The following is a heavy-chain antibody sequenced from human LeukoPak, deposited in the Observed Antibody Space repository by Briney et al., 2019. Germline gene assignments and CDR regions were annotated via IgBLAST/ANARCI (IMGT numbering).Heavy chain of an antibody. J-gene: IGHJ4*02. V-gene: IGHV4-59*01. CDR3: ARQDGRRRYFDY. D-gene: IGHD5-24*01. CDR2: IYYSGST. CDR1: GGSNSSYY. Sequence: SETLSLTCTVSGGSNSSYYWSWIRQPPGKGLEWIGYIYYSGSTNYNPSLKSRVTISVDTSKNQFSLKLSSVTAADTTVYYCARQDGRRRYFDYWGQGTLVTVSS.